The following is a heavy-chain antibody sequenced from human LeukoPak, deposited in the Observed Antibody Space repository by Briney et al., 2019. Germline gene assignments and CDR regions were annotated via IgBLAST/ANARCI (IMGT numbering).Heavy chain of an antibody. CDR1: GFRFSDYY. CDR2: ISGNTPTI. D-gene: IGHD1-7*01. V-gene: IGHV3-11*04. CDR3: ARDHNNWNYGVIDL. Sequence: GGSLRLSCAASGFRFSDYYMSWIRQVPGRGLEWLSYISGNTPTIYYADSVKGRFTISRANDKNSLYLHMNSLRAEDTAVYYCARDHNNWNYGVIDLWGQGTLVSVSS. J-gene: IGHJ5*02.